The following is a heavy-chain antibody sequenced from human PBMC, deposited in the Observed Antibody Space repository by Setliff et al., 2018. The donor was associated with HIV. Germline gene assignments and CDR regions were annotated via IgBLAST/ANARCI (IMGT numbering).Heavy chain of an antibody. CDR1: GYTFTSYG. D-gene: IGHD2-21*01. CDR3: AIAYPCGYVDYYYMDV. Sequence: ASVKVSCKASGYTFTSYGITWVRQAPGQGLEWMGWISGYNGNTDYAQNLQGRVTMTTDTSTSTAYMELRSLRSDDTAVYYCAIAYPCGYVDYYYMDVWGKGTTVTVSS. J-gene: IGHJ6*03. V-gene: IGHV1-18*01. CDR2: ISGYNGNT.